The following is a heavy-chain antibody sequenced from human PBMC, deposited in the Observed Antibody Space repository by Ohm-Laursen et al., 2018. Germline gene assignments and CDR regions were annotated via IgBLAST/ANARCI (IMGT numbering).Heavy chain of an antibody. CDR2: IIPILGIA. CDR3: AVEYSSSLFWFDP. D-gene: IGHD6-6*01. CDR1: GGTFSSYA. J-gene: IGHJ5*02. Sequence: SVKVSCKPSGGTFSSYAISWVRQAPGQGLEWMGRIIPILGIANYAQKFQGRVTITADKSTSTAYMELSSLRSEDTAVYYCAVEYSSSLFWFDPWGQGTLVTVSS. V-gene: IGHV1-69*04.